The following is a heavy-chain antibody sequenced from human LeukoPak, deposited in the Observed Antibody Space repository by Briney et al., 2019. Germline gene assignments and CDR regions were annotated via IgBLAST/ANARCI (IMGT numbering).Heavy chain of an antibody. CDR3: ARGYGYYDSSGLLAY. Sequence: PGGSLRLSCAASGFTFSSYSMNWVRQAPGKGLEWVSYISSSSSTIYYADSVKGRFTISRDNAKNSLYLQMNSLRAEDTAVYYCARGYGYYDSSGLLAYWGQGTLVTVSS. V-gene: IGHV3-48*04. CDR2: ISSSSSTI. CDR1: GFTFSSYS. D-gene: IGHD3-22*01. J-gene: IGHJ4*02.